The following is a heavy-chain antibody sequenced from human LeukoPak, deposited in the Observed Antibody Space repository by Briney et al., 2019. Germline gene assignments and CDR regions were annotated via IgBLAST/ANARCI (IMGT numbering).Heavy chain of an antibody. CDR3: SYDSSGYNYYFDH. J-gene: IGHJ4*02. D-gene: IGHD3-22*01. CDR2: IRSKTYGGTT. CDR1: GFTFSDYA. V-gene: IGHV3-49*04. Sequence: PGGSLRLSCTTSGFTFSDYATTWVRQAPGKGLECLGFIRSKTYGGTTEYAASVKGRITLSRDDSKGVAYLQVNRLNTEDTAVYYCSYDSSGYNYYFDHWGQGTLVTVSS.